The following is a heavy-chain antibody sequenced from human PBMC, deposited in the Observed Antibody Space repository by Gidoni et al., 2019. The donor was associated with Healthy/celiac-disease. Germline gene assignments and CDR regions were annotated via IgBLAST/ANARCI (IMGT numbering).Heavy chain of an antibody. CDR3: ASPSPVTRYYYGMDV. CDR2: IYYSGST. J-gene: IGHJ6*02. Sequence: QLQLQESGPGLVKPSETLSLTCTVSGGSISSSSYYWCWIRQPPGKGLEWIGSIYYSGSTYYNPSLKSRVTISVDTSKTQFSLKLSSVTAADTAVYYCASPSPVTRYYYGMDVWGQGTTVTVSS. D-gene: IGHD4-17*01. CDR1: GGSISSSSYY. V-gene: IGHV4-39*01.